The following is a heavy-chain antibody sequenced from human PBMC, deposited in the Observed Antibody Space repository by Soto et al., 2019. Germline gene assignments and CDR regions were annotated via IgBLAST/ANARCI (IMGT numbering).Heavy chain of an antibody. J-gene: IGHJ4*02. CDR1: CGSFIGHF. D-gene: IGHD3-22*01. CDR2: INHSGST. Sequence: PSETLSLTCAFYCGSFIGHFWSWIRQPPGKGLEWIGEINHSGSTNFNASLKSRVTISVDTSKNQFSLKVNSLTAADTAVYYCARGISMIVEAQRDAPDKYYFDSWGQGTVVTVSS. V-gene: IGHV4-34*01. CDR3: ARGISMIVEAQRDAPDKYYFDS.